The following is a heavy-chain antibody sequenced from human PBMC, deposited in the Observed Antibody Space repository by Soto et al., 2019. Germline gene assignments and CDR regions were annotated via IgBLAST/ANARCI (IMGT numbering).Heavy chain of an antibody. CDR3: ARDKLVYGSGSYSDY. CDR2: ISAYNGNT. J-gene: IGHJ4*02. Sequence: ASVKVSCKASGYTFTSYGISWVRQAPGQGLEWMGWISAYNGNTNYAQKLQGRVTMTTDTSTSTAYMELRSLRSDDTAVYYCARDKLVYGSGSYSDYWGQGTQVTVSS. D-gene: IGHD3-10*01. V-gene: IGHV1-18*01. CDR1: GYTFTSYG.